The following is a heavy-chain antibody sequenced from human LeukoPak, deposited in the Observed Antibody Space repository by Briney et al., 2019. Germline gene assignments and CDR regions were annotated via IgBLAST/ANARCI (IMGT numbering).Heavy chain of an antibody. Sequence: GGSLRLSCAASGFIFSSYSMNWVRQAPGKGLEWVSYISSSGSTIYYADSVKGRFAISRDNAKNSLYLQMNSLRAEDTAVYYCAVLTYQLLDYYFDYWGQGTLVTVSS. D-gene: IGHD2-2*01. V-gene: IGHV3-48*01. CDR1: GFIFSSYS. CDR3: AVLTYQLLDYYFDY. J-gene: IGHJ4*02. CDR2: ISSSGSTI.